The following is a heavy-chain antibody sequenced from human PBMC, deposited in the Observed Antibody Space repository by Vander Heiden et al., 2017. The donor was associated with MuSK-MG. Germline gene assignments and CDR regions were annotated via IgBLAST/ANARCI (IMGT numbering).Heavy chain of an antibody. CDR1: GGSISSSSYY. J-gene: IGHJ4*02. CDR3: ARESTGEVVGAAFHDY. V-gene: IGHV4-39*07. Sequence: QLQLQESGPGLVKPSETLSLTCTVSGGSISSSSYYWGWIRQPPGKGREWIGSIYYSGITYYNPSLKSRVTISVDTSKNQFSLKLSSVTAADTAVYYCARESTGEVVGAAFHDYWGQGTLVTVSS. CDR2: IYYSGIT. D-gene: IGHD1-26*01.